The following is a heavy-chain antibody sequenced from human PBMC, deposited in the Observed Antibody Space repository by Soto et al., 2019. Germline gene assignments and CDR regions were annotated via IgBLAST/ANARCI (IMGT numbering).Heavy chain of an antibody. J-gene: IGHJ4*02. CDR3: ARDLPFRKRALSD. Sequence: GGSLRLSCAASGFTFSSYAMHWVRQAPGKGLEWVAVIWYDGSNKYYADSVKGRFTISRDNSKNTLYLQMNSLRAEDTAVYYCARDLPFRKRALSDWGQGTLVTAPQ. CDR2: IWYDGSNK. CDR1: GFTFSSYA. V-gene: IGHV3-33*08.